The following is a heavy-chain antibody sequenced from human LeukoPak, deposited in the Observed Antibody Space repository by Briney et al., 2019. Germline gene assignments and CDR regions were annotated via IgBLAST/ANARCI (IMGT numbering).Heavy chain of an antibody. D-gene: IGHD3-10*01. CDR2: ITYSGST. V-gene: IGHV4-39*01. CDR3: ASQGAMVPNWFDP. J-gene: IGHJ5*02. Sequence: SETLSLTCPVSGGSISSSSYYWGWIRQPPGKGLEWIGSITYSGSTNYNPSLKSRVTISVDTSRNQCSLQLTSVTAADTAVYYCASQGAMVPNWFDPWGQGTLVTVSS. CDR1: GGSISSSSYY.